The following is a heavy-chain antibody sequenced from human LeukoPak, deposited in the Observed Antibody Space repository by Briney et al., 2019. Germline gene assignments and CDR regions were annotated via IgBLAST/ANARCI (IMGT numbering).Heavy chain of an antibody. Sequence: GKSLRLSCAASGFTFSNYAMHWVRQAPGKGLEWVAVISYDGIHKYYADSIKGRFNISRDNSDHTLFLLVDSLRPDDTAVYYCARARAGSVDYWGQGTLVAVSS. V-gene: IGHV3-30*04. CDR2: ISYDGIHK. D-gene: IGHD3-10*01. J-gene: IGHJ4*02. CDR3: ARARAGSVDY. CDR1: GFTFSNYA.